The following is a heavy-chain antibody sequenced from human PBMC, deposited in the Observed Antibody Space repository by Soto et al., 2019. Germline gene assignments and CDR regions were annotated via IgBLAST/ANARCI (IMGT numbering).Heavy chain of an antibody. V-gene: IGHV1-18*01. CDR3: ATDYSGSRKIAAAGTRYYGMDV. J-gene: IGHJ6*02. D-gene: IGHD6-13*01. Sequence: QVQLVQSGAEVKKPGASVKVSCKASGYTFTSYGISWVRQAPGQGLEWMGWISAYNGNTNYAQKLQGRVTMTTDTSTSTAYMELRSLRSDDTAVYYCATDYSGSRKIAAAGTRYYGMDVWGQGTTVTVSS. CDR1: GYTFTSYG. CDR2: ISAYNGNT.